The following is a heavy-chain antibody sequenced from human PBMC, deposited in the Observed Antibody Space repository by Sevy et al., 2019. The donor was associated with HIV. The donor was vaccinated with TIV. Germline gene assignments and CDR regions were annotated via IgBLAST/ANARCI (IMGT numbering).Heavy chain of an antibody. CDR3: ARSMEQQLDAFDI. V-gene: IGHV4-39*01. Sequence: SETLSLTCTVSGASIRDSSYYWAWIRQPPGKGLEWIGNIYSYGETYYNSSLKSRVTISVDTYKNQFSLSLTSVTAADTAIYFCARSMEQQLDAFDIWGQGTMFTVSS. CDR1: GASIRDSSYY. D-gene: IGHD6-13*01. J-gene: IGHJ3*02. CDR2: IYSYGET.